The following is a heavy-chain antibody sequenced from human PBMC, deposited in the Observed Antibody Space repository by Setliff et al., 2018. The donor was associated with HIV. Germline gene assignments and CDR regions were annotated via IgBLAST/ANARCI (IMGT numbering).Heavy chain of an antibody. CDR3: ARHVDSSGGNCRANYFDY. J-gene: IGHJ4*01. Sequence: SETLSLTCTVSGGSIRSTSYYWGWIRQPPGKGLEWIGSIYYSGSTYYNPSLKSRVTISVDLSKKQISLKLSSVTAEDTAVYYCARHVDSSGGNCRANYFDYWGHGNLVTVSS. CDR1: GGSIRSTSYY. CDR2: IYYSGST. V-gene: IGHV4-39*01. D-gene: IGHD2-15*01.